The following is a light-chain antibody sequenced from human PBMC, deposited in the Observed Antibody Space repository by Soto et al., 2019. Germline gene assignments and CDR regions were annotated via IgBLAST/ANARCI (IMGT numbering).Light chain of an antibody. Sequence: QSALTQPASVSGSPGQSFTISCTGTSSDVGGYNYVSWYQQHPGKAPKLMIYEVSNRPSGVSNRFSGSKSGNTASLTISWLQAEDEADYYCSAYTSSSTVVFGGGTKVTVL. CDR1: SSDVGGYNY. V-gene: IGLV2-14*01. J-gene: IGLJ2*01. CDR3: SAYTSSSTVV. CDR2: EVS.